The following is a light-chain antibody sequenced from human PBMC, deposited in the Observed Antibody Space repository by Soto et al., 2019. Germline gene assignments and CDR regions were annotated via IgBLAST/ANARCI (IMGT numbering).Light chain of an antibody. CDR1: SSNIGSNT. Sequence: QSVLTQPPSASVTPGQRVTISCSGSSSNIGSNTGNWYQQLPGTAPKLLIYSNNQRPSGVPDRFSGSKSGTSASLAISGLQSEDEADYYCAAWDDSLNGVVFGGGTKVTVL. CDR2: SNN. J-gene: IGLJ2*01. CDR3: AAWDDSLNGVV. V-gene: IGLV1-44*01.